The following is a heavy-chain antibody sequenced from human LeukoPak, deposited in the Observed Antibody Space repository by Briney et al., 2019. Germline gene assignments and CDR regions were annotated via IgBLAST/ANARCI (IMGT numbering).Heavy chain of an antibody. CDR3: ARDLSYYGSGSYSN. J-gene: IGHJ4*02. D-gene: IGHD3-10*01. CDR2: LNWNGGST. CDR1: GFTFDDYG. Sequence: GGSLRLSCAASGFTFDDYGMSWVRQAPGKGLEWVSGLNWNGGSTGYADSVKGRFTISRDNAKNSLYLQMNSLRAEDTAVYYCARDLSYYGSGSYSNWGQGTLVTVSS. V-gene: IGHV3-20*04.